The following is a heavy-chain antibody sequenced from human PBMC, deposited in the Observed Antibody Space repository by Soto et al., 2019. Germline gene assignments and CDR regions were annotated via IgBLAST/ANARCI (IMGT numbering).Heavy chain of an antibody. CDR3: ASFAHGYFFDY. CDR1: GFTVSSNY. Sequence: EVQLVETGGGLIQPGGSLRLSCAASGFTVSSNYMSWVRQAPGKGLEWVSVIYSGGSTYYADSVKGRFTISRDNSKNTLYLQMNSLRAEDTAVYYCASFAHGYFFDYWGQGTLVTVSS. CDR2: IYSGGST. V-gene: IGHV3-53*02. J-gene: IGHJ4*02.